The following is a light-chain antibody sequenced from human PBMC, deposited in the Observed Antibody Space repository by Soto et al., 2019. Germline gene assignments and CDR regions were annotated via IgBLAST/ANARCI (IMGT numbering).Light chain of an antibody. Sequence: ETVLTQSPATLSLSPGESATLSCRASQSVSTYLAWYQQKPGQAPRLLIYGASSRATGIPDRFSGSGSGTDFTLTISSLQPDDFATYYCQQYNTFWTFGQGTKVDIK. J-gene: IGKJ1*01. CDR1: QSVSTY. CDR2: GAS. CDR3: QQYNTFWT. V-gene: IGKV3-11*01.